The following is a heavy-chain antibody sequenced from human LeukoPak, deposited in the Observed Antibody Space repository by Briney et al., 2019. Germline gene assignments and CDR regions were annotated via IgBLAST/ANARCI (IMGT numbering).Heavy chain of an antibody. D-gene: IGHD1-1*01. CDR3: ASGAWATRLDS. Sequence: SDTLSLTCAVYGESLNYYYWSWIRQSPGKGLEWIGDIFDGKTINYNPSLKSRVTISAATSSQQFSLNLKSVTAADTAVYFCASGAWATRLDSWAQGALVIVSS. J-gene: IGHJ4*02. V-gene: IGHV4-34*12. CDR2: IFDGKTI. CDR1: GESLNYYY.